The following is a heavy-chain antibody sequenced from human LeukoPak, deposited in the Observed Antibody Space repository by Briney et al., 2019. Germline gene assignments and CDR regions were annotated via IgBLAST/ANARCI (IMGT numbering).Heavy chain of an antibody. CDR1: GGPFSGYY. CDR3: ARGRASYDFWSGYLF. CDR2: INHSGST. J-gene: IGHJ4*02. Sequence: SETLSLTCAVYGGPFSGYYWSWIRQSPGKGLEWIGEINHSGSTNYNPSLKSRVTISVDTSKNQFSLKLSSVTAADTAVYYSARGRASYDFWSGYLFWGQGTLVTVSS. V-gene: IGHV4-34*01. D-gene: IGHD3-3*01.